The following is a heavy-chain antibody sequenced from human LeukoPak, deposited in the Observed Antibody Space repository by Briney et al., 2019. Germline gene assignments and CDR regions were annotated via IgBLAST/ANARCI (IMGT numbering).Heavy chain of an antibody. Sequence: SVTVSCKASGGTFSSYAISWVRQAPGQGLEWMGGIIPIFGTANYAQKFQGRVTITADKSTSTAYMELSSLRSEDTAVYYCARVPWYYDFWSGYSLPFDYWGQGTLVTVSS. D-gene: IGHD3-3*01. CDR3: ARVPWYYDFWSGYSLPFDY. CDR1: GGTFSSYA. V-gene: IGHV1-69*06. J-gene: IGHJ4*02. CDR2: IIPIFGTA.